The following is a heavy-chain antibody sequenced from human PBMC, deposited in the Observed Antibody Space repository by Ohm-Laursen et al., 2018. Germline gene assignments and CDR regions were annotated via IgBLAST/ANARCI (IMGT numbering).Heavy chain of an antibody. CDR2: ISSSSSYI. Sequence: SLRLSCAASGFTFDDYAMHWVRQAPGKGLEWVSSISSSSSYIYYADSVKGRFTISRDNAKNSLYLQMNSLRAADTAVYYCARASRDPSIYPWGQGTLVTVSS. CDR3: ARASRDPSIYP. D-gene: IGHD2-21*01. CDR1: GFTFDDYA. V-gene: IGHV3-21*04. J-gene: IGHJ5*02.